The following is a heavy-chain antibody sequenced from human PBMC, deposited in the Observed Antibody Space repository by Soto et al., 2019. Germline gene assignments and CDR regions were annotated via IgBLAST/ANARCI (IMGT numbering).Heavy chain of an antibody. CDR2: INPSGGRT. Sequence: ASVKVSCKASGNSFTTYYMHWVRQAPGQGLEWMGIINPSGGRTTYAQKFQRRVTMTRDTSTNTFHMELSSLTSEDTAVYYCAGLYHYDSSGYYDYWGQGTLVTVSS. D-gene: IGHD3-22*01. V-gene: IGHV1-46*01. CDR1: GNSFTTYY. CDR3: AGLYHYDSSGYYDY. J-gene: IGHJ4*02.